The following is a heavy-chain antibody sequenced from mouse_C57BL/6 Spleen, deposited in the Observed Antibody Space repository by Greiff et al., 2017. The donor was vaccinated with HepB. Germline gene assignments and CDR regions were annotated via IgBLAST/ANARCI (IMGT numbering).Heavy chain of an antibody. Sequence: VQLQQSGAELVKPGASVKISCKASGYAFSSYWMNWVKQRPGKGLEWIGQIYPGDGDTNYNGKFKGKATLTADKSSSTAYMQLSSLTSEDSAVYFCARDYSNYVAWFAYWGQGTMVTVSA. CDR1: GYAFSSYW. J-gene: IGHJ3*01. D-gene: IGHD2-5*01. CDR3: ARDYSNYVAWFAY. CDR2: IYPGDGDT. V-gene: IGHV1-80*01.